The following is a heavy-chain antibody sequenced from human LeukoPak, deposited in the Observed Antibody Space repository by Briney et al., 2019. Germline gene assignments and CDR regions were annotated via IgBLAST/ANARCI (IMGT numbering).Heavy chain of an antibody. CDR1: GGSISSYY. CDR2: IYTSGST. Sequence: SETLSLTCTVSGGSISSYYWSWIRQPAGKGLEWIGRIYTSGSTNYNPSLKSRVTMSVDTSKNQFSLKLSSVTAADTAVYYCARDLTQTTIKPLYYFDYWGQGTLVTVSS. CDR3: ARDLTQTTIKPLYYFDY. D-gene: IGHD3-9*01. J-gene: IGHJ4*02. V-gene: IGHV4-4*07.